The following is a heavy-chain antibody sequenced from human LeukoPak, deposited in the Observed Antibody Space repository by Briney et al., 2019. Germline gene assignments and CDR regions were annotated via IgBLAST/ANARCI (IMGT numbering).Heavy chain of an antibody. J-gene: IGHJ5*02. Sequence: GGSLRLSCAASGFTFSRYWMNWVRQAPGKGLEWVANINHDGSEKHYVDSVKGRFTISRDNSKNTLYLQMNSLRAEDSAVYYCAKDVLGEDNWFAPWGQGTLVSVSS. CDR2: INHDGSEK. D-gene: IGHD3-10*01. CDR3: AKDVLGEDNWFAP. CDR1: GFTFSRYW. V-gene: IGHV3-7*03.